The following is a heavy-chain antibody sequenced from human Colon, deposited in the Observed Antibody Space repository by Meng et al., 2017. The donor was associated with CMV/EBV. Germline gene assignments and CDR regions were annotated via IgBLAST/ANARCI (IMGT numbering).Heavy chain of an antibody. V-gene: IGHV3-23*03. CDR1: GFTLSNFA. D-gene: IGHD6-13*01. J-gene: IGHJ4*02. Sequence: GESLKISCATAGFTLSNFAMSWVRQTPGRGLKWVSVTYSGDTRTYYADSVKGRFTISRDESKNTVYLQMNSLRVEDTAVYYCAKEWGREASGTWWDQWGQGTLVTVSS. CDR2: TYSGDTRT. CDR3: AKEWGREASGTWWDQ.